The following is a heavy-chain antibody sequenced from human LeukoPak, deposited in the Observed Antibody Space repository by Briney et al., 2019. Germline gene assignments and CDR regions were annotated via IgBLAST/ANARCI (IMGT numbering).Heavy chain of an antibody. CDR3: VRVPLSRGSYYFDY. D-gene: IGHD3-10*01. J-gene: IGHJ4*02. Sequence: SQTLSLTCTVSGGSISSGNYYWNWLRQPAGKGLEWIVRIYISGSTSYNPSLKRRVTISVDSSKNQFSLKLSSVTAADTAVYYCVRVPLSRGSYYFDYWGQGTLVTVSS. CDR2: IYISGST. CDR1: GGSISSGNYY. V-gene: IGHV4-61*02.